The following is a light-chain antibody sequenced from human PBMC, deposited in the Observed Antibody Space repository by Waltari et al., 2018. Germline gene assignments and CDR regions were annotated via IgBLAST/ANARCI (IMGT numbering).Light chain of an antibody. Sequence: SSELTQDPAVSVALGQTVRITCQGYSLRTSYASWYQLKPGQAPVLVIYGKDKRPSGIPDRISGYSSGATSSLTITGAQAEDEADYYCSSRNGRANQVVFAGGTKVTVL. CDR3: SSRNGRANQVV. J-gene: IGLJ3*02. V-gene: IGLV3-19*01. CDR2: GKD. CDR1: SLRTSY.